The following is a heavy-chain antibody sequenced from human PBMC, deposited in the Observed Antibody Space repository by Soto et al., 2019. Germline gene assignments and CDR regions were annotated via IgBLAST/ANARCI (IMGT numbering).Heavy chain of an antibody. J-gene: IGHJ4*02. V-gene: IGHV1-2*02. Sequence: SVKLYCKTSGCCFISYYLFWVRQAPGQGPEWMGWINPNSGDTNIAEKFQARVTLTRDTSITTAYMEVSSLTSDDTALYYCARDSNWHTLDYWGQGTLVTVSS. CDR1: GCCFISYY. CDR3: ARDSNWHTLDY. CDR2: INPNSGDT. D-gene: IGHD4-4*01.